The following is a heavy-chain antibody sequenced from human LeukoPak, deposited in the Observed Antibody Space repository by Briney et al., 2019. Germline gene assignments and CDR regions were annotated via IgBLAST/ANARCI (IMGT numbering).Heavy chain of an antibody. D-gene: IGHD3-10*01. CDR2: IKEDGSDR. V-gene: IGHV3-7*03. J-gene: IGHJ4*02. CDR1: GFTFSSYW. CDR3: AKLFESGTYNNFFHY. Sequence: GGSLRLSCAASGFTFSSYWMSWVRQAPGKGLEWVANIKEDGSDRKYVDSVKGRFTISRDNTKNSLYLQMNSLRPEDTAIYYCAKLFESGTYNNFFHYWGQGTLVTVSS.